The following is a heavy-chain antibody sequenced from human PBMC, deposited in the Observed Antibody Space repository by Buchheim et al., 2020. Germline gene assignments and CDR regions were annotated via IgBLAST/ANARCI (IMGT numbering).Heavy chain of an antibody. CDR3: AREQNGVHSYYYYGMDV. D-gene: IGHD1-1*01. J-gene: IGHJ6*02. Sequence: QVQLVESGGGVVQPGRSLRLSCAASGFTFSSYAMHLVRQAPGKGLEWVAVISYDGSSKYYADSVKGRFTISRDNSKNTLYLQRNSLRAEDTAVYYCAREQNGVHSYYYYGMDVWGQGTT. CDR1: GFTFSSYA. V-gene: IGHV3-30*14. CDR2: ISYDGSSK.